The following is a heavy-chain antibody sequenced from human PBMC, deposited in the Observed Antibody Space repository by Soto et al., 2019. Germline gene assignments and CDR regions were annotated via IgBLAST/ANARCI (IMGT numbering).Heavy chain of an antibody. V-gene: IGHV1-18*01. CDR1: GYPFTGYS. CDR2: ISAYSGDT. J-gene: IGHJ4*02. CDR3: ARPSGSYGDYAWSLKY. D-gene: IGHD4-17*01. Sequence: QLQLVQSGAEVKKPGASVKVSCKASGYPFTGYSVGWVRQAPGQGPEWMGWISAYSGDTYYAQRFQDRLTMTTDASTSTAYMNLRSLRPDDTAVYYCARPSGSYGDYAWSLKYWGQGTLVTVSS.